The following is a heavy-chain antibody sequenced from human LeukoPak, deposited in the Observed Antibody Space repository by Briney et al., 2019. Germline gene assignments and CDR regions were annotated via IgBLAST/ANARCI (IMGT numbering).Heavy chain of an antibody. V-gene: IGHV4-59*01. Sequence: SETLSLTCTVSGGFINSYYWSWIRQPPGKGLEWIGYIYYSGSTNYNPSLKSRVTISLDTSKSQFSLKLSSVTAADTAVYYCARGRMVGVWGQGTTVIVSS. CDR2: IYYSGST. J-gene: IGHJ6*02. CDR1: GGFINSYY. CDR3: ARGRMVGV. D-gene: IGHD5-24*01.